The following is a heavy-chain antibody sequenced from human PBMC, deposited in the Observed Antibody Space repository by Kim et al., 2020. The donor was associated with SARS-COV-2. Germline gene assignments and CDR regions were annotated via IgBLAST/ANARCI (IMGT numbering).Heavy chain of an antibody. CDR1: GFTFSSYA. D-gene: IGHD3-22*01. Sequence: GGSLRLSCAASGFTFSSYAMSWVRQAPGKGLEWVSAISGSGGSTYYADSVKGRFTISRDNSKNTLYLQMNSLRAEDTAVYYCAHGSEVFTLGYYYYGMDVWGQGTTVTVSS. V-gene: IGHV3-23*01. CDR2: ISGSGGST. J-gene: IGHJ6*02. CDR3: AHGSEVFTLGYYYYGMDV.